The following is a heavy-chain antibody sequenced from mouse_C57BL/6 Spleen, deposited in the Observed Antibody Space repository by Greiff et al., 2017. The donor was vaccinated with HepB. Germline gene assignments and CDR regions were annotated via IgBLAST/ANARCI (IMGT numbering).Heavy chain of an antibody. D-gene: IGHD1-1*02. CDR2: IHPNSGST. V-gene: IGHV1-64*01. Sequence: QVQLKESGAELVKPGASVKLSCKASGYTFTSYWMHWVKQRPGQGLEWIGMIHPNSGSTNYNEKFKSKATLTVDKSSSTAYMQLSSLTSEDSAVYYWARSGGSGYAMDYWGQGTSVTVSS. J-gene: IGHJ4*01. CDR3: ARSGGSGYAMDY. CDR1: GYTFTSYW.